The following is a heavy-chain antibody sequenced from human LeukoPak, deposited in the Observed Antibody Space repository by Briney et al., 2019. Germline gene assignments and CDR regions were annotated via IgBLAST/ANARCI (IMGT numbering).Heavy chain of an antibody. CDR1: GFTFSNYW. CDR2: IKQDETEK. V-gene: IGHV3-7*01. Sequence: GGSLRLSCAASGFTFSNYWMSWVRQAPGKGLEWVANIKQDETEKDYVDSVKGGFTISRDNAKNSLYLQMNSLRNEDTAVYYCAREGNRRAFDIWGQGTMVTASS. J-gene: IGHJ3*02. CDR3: AREGNRRAFDI. D-gene: IGHD1-14*01.